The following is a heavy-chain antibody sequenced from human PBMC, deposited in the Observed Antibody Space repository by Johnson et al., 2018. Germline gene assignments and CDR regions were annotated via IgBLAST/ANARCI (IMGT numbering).Heavy chain of an antibody. D-gene: IGHD3-10*01. CDR1: GFTFRSYA. J-gene: IGHJ1*01. Sequence: VQLVQSGGGLVKPGGSLRLSCAASGFTFRSYAMSWVRQAPGKGLEWVSVISNSGDSTYDADSVKGRYTISRDQSKNTLYLQMNSLRAEDTAIYYCAKDHVRGAYCQHWGQGTLVTVSS. CDR2: ISNSGDST. V-gene: IGHV3-23*04. CDR3: AKDHVRGAYCQH.